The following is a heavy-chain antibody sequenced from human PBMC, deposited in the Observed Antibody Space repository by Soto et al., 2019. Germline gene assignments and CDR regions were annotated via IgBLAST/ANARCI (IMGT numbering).Heavy chain of an antibody. CDR1: GDSVSSYY. CDR3: ARGVPRYYYYGMDV. J-gene: IGHJ6*02. V-gene: IGHV4-59*02. CDR2: IYLSGST. Sequence: SETLSLTCSVAGDSVSSYYWSWIRQPPGKGLEGIGYIYLSGSTRYNPSPKSRGSISLHTSRNAVSLKLSSVTAADPALYYCARGVPRYYYYGMDVWGQGTTVTVSS.